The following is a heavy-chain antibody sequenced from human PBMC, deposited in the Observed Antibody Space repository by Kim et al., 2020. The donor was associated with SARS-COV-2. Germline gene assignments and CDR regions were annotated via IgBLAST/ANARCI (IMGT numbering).Heavy chain of an antibody. CDR3: ARENGGTNVDTAMVVTWGFDY. CDR1: GGSISSSSYY. J-gene: IGHJ4*02. CDR2: IYYSGST. D-gene: IGHD5-18*01. V-gene: IGHV4-39*07. Sequence: SETLSLTCTVSGGSISSSSYYWGWIRQPPGKGLEWIGSIYYSGSTYYNPSLKSRVTISVDTSKNQFSLKLSSVTAADTAVYYCARENGGTNVDTAMVVTWGFDYWGQGTLVTVSS.